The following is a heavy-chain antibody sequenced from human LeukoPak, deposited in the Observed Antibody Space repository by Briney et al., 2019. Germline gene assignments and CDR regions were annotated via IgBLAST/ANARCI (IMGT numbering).Heavy chain of an antibody. V-gene: IGHV4-39*07. J-gene: IGHJ4*02. Sequence: SETLSLTCTVSGGSISSSSYYWGWLRQPPGKGLGWIGSIYYSGCTYYSPSHKSRVTISVDSSKNQFSLKLSSVTAAATAVYYCARRAYCGGDCYDYYFDYWGQGTLVTVSS. CDR3: ARRAYCGGDCYDYYFDY. CDR1: GGSISSSSYY. CDR2: IYYSGCT. D-gene: IGHD2-21*02.